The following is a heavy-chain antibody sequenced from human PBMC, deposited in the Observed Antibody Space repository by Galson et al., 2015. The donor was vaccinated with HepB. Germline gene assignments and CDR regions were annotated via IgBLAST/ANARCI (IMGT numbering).Heavy chain of an antibody. Sequence: SLRLSCAASGFTFSDYYMSWIRQAPGKGLEWVSYISSSSSYTNYADSVKGRFTISRDNAKNSLYLQMNSLRAEDTAVYYCARDRKDYYDSSGYPYWGQGTLVTVSS. CDR1: GFTFSDYY. J-gene: IGHJ4*02. V-gene: IGHV3-11*06. CDR3: ARDRKDYYDSSGYPY. CDR2: ISSSSSYT. D-gene: IGHD3-22*01.